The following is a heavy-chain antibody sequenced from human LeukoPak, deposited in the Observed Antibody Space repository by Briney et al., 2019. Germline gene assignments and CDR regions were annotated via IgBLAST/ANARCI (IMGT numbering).Heavy chain of an antibody. CDR3: ARDGGYGTSPMDV. J-gene: IGHJ6*02. Sequence: SETLSLTCTVSGGSITTYNWSWIRQPAGKGLEWIGHIYTSGSTNYNPSLKSRVTMSVDTSRNHFSLKLSSVTAADTAVYYCARDGGYGTSPMDVWGQGTTVTVSS. CDR2: IYTSGST. D-gene: IGHD1-26*01. CDR1: GGSITTYN. V-gene: IGHV4-4*07.